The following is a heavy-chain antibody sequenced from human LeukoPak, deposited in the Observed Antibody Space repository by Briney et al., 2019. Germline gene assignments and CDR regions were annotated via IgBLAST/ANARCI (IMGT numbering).Heavy chain of an antibody. J-gene: IGHJ6*03. V-gene: IGHV3-11*01. CDR2: ISSSGSTI. CDR3: ARGAGGESGDYASYYYYYMDV. D-gene: IGHD4-17*01. CDR1: GFTFSDYY. Sequence: GGSLRLSCAASGFTFSDYYMSWIRQAPGKGLEWVSYISSSGSTIYYADSVKGRFTISRDNAKNSLYLQMNSLRAEDTAVYYCARGAGGESGDYASYYYYYMDVWGKGTTVTISS.